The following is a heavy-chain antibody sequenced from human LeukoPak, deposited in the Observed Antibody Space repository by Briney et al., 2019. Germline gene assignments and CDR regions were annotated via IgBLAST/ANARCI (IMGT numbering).Heavy chain of an antibody. Sequence: GGSLRLSCAASGFTFSSYWMSWVRQAPGKGLEWVANIKQDGSEKYYVDSGKGRFTISRDNAKNSLYLQMNSLRAEDTAVYYCARGARVVVTAIPNFDYWGQGTLVTVSS. CDR3: ARGARVVVTAIPNFDY. D-gene: IGHD2-21*02. CDR1: GFTFSSYW. V-gene: IGHV3-7*01. CDR2: IKQDGSEK. J-gene: IGHJ4*02.